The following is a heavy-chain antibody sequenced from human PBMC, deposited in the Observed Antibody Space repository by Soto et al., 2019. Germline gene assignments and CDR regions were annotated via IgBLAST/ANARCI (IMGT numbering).Heavy chain of an antibody. CDR2: IRGSGDVT. J-gene: IGHJ6*03. V-gene: IGHV3-23*01. D-gene: IGHD3-3*01. Sequence: VRQETGKGLEWVSVIRGSGDVTYYADSVQGRFAISRDNSKNTLYLQMNSLRDEDTAIYYCAKHGGPSYSYYMDVWGKGTTVTVSS. CDR3: AKHGGPSYSYYMDV.